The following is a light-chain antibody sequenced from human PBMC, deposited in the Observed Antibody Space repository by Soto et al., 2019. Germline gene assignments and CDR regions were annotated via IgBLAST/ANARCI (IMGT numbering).Light chain of an antibody. CDR2: DAS. CDR3: QQRSNWPIT. CDR1: QSVSSY. J-gene: IGKJ5*01. Sequence: PGERATLSCRASQSVSSYLAWYXQKXGQXXRXXXYDASNRATGIPARFSGSGYGTDFTLTISSLEPEDFAVYYCQQRSNWPITFGQGTRLEI. V-gene: IGKV3-11*01.